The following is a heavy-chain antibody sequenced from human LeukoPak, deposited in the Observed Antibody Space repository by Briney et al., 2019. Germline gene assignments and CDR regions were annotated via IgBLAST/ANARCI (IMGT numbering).Heavy chain of an antibody. CDR1: GFTFSSYW. CDR3: ASLKGMDV. CDR2: IKQDGGEK. Sequence: GGSLRLSCAASGFTFSSYWMTWVRQAPGKGLEWVANIKQDGGEKYYVDSVNGRFTISSDNANNSLFLQMNSLRVEDTAVYYCASLKGMDVWGQGTTVTVSS. V-gene: IGHV3-7*01. J-gene: IGHJ6*02.